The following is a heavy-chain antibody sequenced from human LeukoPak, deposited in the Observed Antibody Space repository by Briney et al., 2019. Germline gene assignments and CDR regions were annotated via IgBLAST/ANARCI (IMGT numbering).Heavy chain of an antibody. J-gene: IGHJ4*02. V-gene: IGHV3-23*01. CDR2: ISGSGGST. Sequence: GRSLRLSCAASGFTFDDYAMHWVRQAPGKGLEWVSAISGSGGSTYYADSVKGRFTISRDNSKNTLYLQMNSLRAEDTAVYYCVGGSSGWYYFDYWGQGTLVTVSS. CDR1: GFTFDDYA. CDR3: VGGSSGWYYFDY. D-gene: IGHD6-19*01.